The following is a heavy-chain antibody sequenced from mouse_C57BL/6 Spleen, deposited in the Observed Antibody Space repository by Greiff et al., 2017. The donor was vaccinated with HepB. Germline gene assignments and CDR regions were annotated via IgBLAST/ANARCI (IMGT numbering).Heavy chain of an antibody. CDR2: INPSNGGT. V-gene: IGHV1-53*01. CDR3: ARSPYYYGSPHYFDY. J-gene: IGHJ2*01. Sequence: QVQLKQPGTELVKPGASVKLSCKASGYTFTSYWMHWVKQRPGQGLEWIGNINPSNGGTNYNEKFKSKATLTVDKSSSTAYMQLSSLTSEDSAVYYCARSPYYYGSPHYFDYWGQGTTLTVSS. D-gene: IGHD1-1*01. CDR1: GYTFTSYW.